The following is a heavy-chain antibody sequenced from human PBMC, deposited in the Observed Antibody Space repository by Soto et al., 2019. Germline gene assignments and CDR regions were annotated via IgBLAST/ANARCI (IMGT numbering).Heavy chain of an antibody. CDR3: AKDGENCSGGSCYAWFDP. CDR2: ISGSGGST. V-gene: IGHV3-23*01. J-gene: IGHJ5*02. CDR1: GFTFSSYA. D-gene: IGHD2-15*01. Sequence: GGSLRLSCAASGFTFSSYAMSWVRQAPGKGLEWVSAISGSGGSTYYADSVKGRFTISRDNSKNTLYLQMNSLRAEDTAVYYCAKDGENCSGGSCYAWFDPWGQGTLVTVSS.